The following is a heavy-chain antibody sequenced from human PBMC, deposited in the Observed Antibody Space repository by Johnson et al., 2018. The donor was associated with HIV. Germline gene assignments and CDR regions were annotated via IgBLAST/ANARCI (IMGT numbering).Heavy chain of an antibody. D-gene: IGHD5-12*01. V-gene: IGHV3-30*02. CDR1: GLTFSNYG. CDR3: AKIWGDIAATGDAFDI. CDR2: IPYDGRNN. Sequence: QVQLVESGGGVVQPGGSLRLSCAASGLTFSNYGSHWVRQAPGKGLAWVACIPYDGRNNYSADSVKGRFTISRDNSKNTLYLQMDSLRPEDTAVYYCAKIWGDIAATGDAFDIWGQGAMVIVSS. J-gene: IGHJ3*02.